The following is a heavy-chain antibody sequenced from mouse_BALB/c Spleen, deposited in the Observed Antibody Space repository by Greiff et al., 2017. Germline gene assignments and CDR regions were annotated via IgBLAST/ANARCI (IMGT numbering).Heavy chain of an antibody. V-gene: IGHV2-9*02. D-gene: IGHD1-1*01. Sequence: VQLMESGPGLVAPSQSLSITCTVSGFSLTSYGVHWVRQPPGKGLEWLGVIWAGGSTNYNSALMSRLSISKDNSKSQVFLKMNSLQTDDTAMYYCARRGYYGSSYGSYAMDYWGQGTSVTVSS. CDR2: IWAGGST. J-gene: IGHJ4*01. CDR3: ARRGYYGSSYGSYAMDY. CDR1: GFSLTSYG.